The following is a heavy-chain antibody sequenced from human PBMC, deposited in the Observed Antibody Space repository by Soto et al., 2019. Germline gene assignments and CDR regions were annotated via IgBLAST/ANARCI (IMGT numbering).Heavy chain of an antibody. CDR2: IYHSGST. J-gene: IGHJ4*02. Sequence: SETLSLTCTVSGGSISSYYWSWIRQPPGKGLEWIGYIYHSGSTYYNPSLKSRVTISVDTSKNQFSLKLSSVTAADTAVYYCARESFYDSGGFHGYDYWGQGTLVTVSS. V-gene: IGHV4-59*01. CDR1: GGSISSYY. CDR3: ARESFYDSGGFHGYDY. D-gene: IGHD3-22*01.